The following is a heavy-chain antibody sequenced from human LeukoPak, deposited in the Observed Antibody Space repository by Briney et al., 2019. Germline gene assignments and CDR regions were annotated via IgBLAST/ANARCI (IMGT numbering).Heavy chain of an antibody. J-gene: IGHJ3*02. CDR2: ISSSSRYI. V-gene: IGHV3-21*01. Sequence: GGSLRLSCAASGFTFSGYSMNWVRQAPGKGLEWVSSISSSSRYIYYGDSVKGRFTISRDNAKNSLCLQMNSLRAEDTAVYYCARDVHYDSSGYYFRNDAFDIWGQGTMVTVSS. CDR1: GFTFSGYS. D-gene: IGHD3-22*01. CDR3: ARDVHYDSSGYYFRNDAFDI.